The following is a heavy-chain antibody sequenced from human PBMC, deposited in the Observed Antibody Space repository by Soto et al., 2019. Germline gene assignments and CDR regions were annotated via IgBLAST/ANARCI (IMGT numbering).Heavy chain of an antibody. CDR1: GGSVSSGRYY. CDR2: IYYTGSI. D-gene: IGHD3-22*01. CDR3: ARSTYHYDICGHRHPIPFDS. Sequence: QVQLQESGPGLVKPSETLSLTCTVSGGSVSSGRYYWSWIRQPPGKGLEWIGNIYYTGSINYRSFLKSRVTISLDTPKNQFSLQLSSVTAADTAVYFCARSTYHYDICGHRHPIPFDSWGQGTLVTVSS. J-gene: IGHJ4*02. V-gene: IGHV4-61*01.